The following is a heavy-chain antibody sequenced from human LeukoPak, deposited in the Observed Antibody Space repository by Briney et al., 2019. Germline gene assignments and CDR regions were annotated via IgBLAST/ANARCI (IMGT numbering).Heavy chain of an antibody. CDR2: ITDSGGSM. CDR3: ARDLAVAGY. CDR1: GFTFSDYY. V-gene: IGHV3-11*01. J-gene: IGHJ4*02. D-gene: IGHD6-19*01. Sequence: GGSLRLSCAASGFTFSDYYMAWIRQAPGKGLEWVSYITDSGGSMYYTDSVKGRFTISRDNAENSLYLQMNNLRDEDTAVYYCARDLAVAGYWGQGTLVTVSS.